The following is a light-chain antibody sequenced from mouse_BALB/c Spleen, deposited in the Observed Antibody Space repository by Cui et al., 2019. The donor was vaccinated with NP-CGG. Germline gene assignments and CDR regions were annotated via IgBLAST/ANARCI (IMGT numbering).Light chain of an antibody. CDR3: ALWYSNHWV. V-gene: IGLV1*01. CDR1: TGAVTTSNY. J-gene: IGLJ1*01. CDR2: GTN. Sequence: QAVVTQESALTTSPGETVTLTCRSSTGAVTTSNYANWVQEKPDHLFTGLIGGTNNRAPGVPARFSGSLIGDRAALTITGAQNKDEAIYFCALWYSNHWVFGGGTKLTVL.